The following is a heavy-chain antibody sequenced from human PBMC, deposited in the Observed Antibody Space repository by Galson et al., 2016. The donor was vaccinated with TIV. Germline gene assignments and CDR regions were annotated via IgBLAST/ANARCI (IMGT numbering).Heavy chain of an antibody. CDR1: GFPFGSYW. D-gene: IGHD2-21*01. Sequence: LRLSCAASGFPFGSYWMSWVRQTPGKGLEWVAVISYDGRIEDYADSVKGRFTISRDDSRNTLYLQMNSLRTEDTAKYYCARDAVIGTPDYFDYWGQGTLVTVSS. CDR3: ARDAVIGTPDYFDY. V-gene: IGHV3-30*01. CDR2: ISYDGRIE. J-gene: IGHJ4*02.